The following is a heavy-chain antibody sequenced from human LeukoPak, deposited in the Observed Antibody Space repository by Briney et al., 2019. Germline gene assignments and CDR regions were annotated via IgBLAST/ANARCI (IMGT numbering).Heavy chain of an antibody. CDR3: ARDRAGTQSWVGLDL. D-gene: IGHD3-10*01. Sequence: ALAVRLSCTVSGVTVTSADMDGGRQPPGKGPEWVALIRGDAGTVYADSVKGRFTISRDNSKNMVYLQMNSLRPEDSAVYYCARDRAGTQSWVGLDLWGQGTLVTVSS. CDR1: GVTVTSAD. CDR2: IRGDAGT. V-gene: IGHV3-53*05. J-gene: IGHJ5*02.